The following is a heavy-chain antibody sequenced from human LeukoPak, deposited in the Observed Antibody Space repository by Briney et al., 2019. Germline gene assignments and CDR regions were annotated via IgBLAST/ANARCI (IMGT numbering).Heavy chain of an antibody. D-gene: IGHD1-20*01. V-gene: IGHV4-39*07. CDR2: IYYSGST. J-gene: IGHJ4*02. CDR1: GGSISSSSYY. CDR3: ARTMYNWNSFDY. Sequence: PSETLSLTCTVSGGSISSSSYYWGWIRQPPGKGLEWIGSIYYSGSTYYNPSLKSRVTISVDTSKNQFSLKLSSVTAADTAVYYCARTMYNWNSFDYWGQGTLVTVSS.